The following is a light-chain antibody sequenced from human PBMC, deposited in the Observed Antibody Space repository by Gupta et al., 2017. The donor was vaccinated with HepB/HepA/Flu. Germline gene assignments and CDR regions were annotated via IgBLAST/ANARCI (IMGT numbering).Light chain of an antibody. Sequence: DIQLTQSPSFLSASIGDRVTITCRASLGISSYVAWYQQKPGKAPKLLIYATSTLQGGVPARFSGSGSGTDCMLTSSMQSEDFETYDGQHLNAFSGGTRVEIK. CDR2: ATS. CDR3: QHLNA. J-gene: IGKJ4*01. CDR1: LGISSY. V-gene: IGKV1-9*01.